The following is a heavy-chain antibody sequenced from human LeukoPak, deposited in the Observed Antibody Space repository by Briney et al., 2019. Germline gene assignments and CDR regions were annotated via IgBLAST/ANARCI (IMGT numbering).Heavy chain of an antibody. CDR1: GFTFSSCA. D-gene: IGHD2-15*01. CDR2: ISDSGGRT. CDR3: AKHSTYCSGGSCQEDFDY. V-gene: IGHV3-23*01. Sequence: GGSPRLSCAASGFTFSSCAMSWVRQAPGKGLECVSAISDSGGRTYYAGSVKGRFTISRDNSKNTLYLQMESLRAEDTAVYYCAKHSTYCSGGSCQEDFDYWGQGTLVTVSS. J-gene: IGHJ4*02.